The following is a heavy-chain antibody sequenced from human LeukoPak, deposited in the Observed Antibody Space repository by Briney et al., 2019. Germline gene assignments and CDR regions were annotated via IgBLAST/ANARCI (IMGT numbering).Heavy chain of an antibody. V-gene: IGHV1-46*01. Sequence: ASVKVSCKASGYTFTSYYMHWVRQAPGQGLEWMGIINPSGGSTSYAQKFQGRVTMTRDTSTSTAYMELRSLRSDDTAVYYCARAADHDYYDSSGYLDYWGQGTLVTVSS. CDR3: ARAADHDYYDSSGYLDY. J-gene: IGHJ4*02. CDR1: GYTFTSYY. D-gene: IGHD3-22*01. CDR2: INPSGGST.